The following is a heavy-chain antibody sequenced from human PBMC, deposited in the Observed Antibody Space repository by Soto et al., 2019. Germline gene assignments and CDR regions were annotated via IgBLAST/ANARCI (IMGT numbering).Heavy chain of an antibody. Sequence: GGSLRLSCAASGFTFTSYGMHWVRQAPGKGLEWVALIWYDGSNKYYADSVKGRFTISRDNSEDTLYLQMNSLRAEDTAVYYCARGTGYYYYYMDVWGKGTTVTVSS. D-gene: IGHD3-9*01. CDR3: ARGTGYYYYYMDV. CDR1: GFTFTSYG. V-gene: IGHV3-33*01. J-gene: IGHJ6*03. CDR2: IWYDGSNK.